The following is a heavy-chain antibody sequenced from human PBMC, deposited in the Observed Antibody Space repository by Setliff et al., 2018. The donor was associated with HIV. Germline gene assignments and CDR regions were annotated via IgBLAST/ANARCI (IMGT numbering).Heavy chain of an antibody. CDR1: GFTFSSYA. V-gene: IGHV3-23*01. D-gene: IGHD3-22*01. CDR2: ISGSAGST. J-gene: IGHJ4*02. CDR3: ARPQHIYDDSSDDY. Sequence: GGSLRLSCAASGFTFSSYAMSWVRQAPGKGLDWVSAISGSAGSTYYADSVKGRFTISRDNSKSTLYLQMNSLRAEDTAVYYCARPQHIYDDSSDDYWGQGTLVTVSS.